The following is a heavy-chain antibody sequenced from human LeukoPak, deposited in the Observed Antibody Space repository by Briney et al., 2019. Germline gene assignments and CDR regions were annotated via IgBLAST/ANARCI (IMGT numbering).Heavy chain of an antibody. CDR2: IYYSGST. CDR1: GGPISSSSYS. CDR3: ASDMTTVTIEY. J-gene: IGHJ4*02. Sequence: SETLPLTCTVPGGPISSSSYSWGWMRQPPGKGLEWIGSIYYSGSTYYNPSLKSRVTISVDTSKNQFSLKLTSVTAADTAVYYCASDMTTVTIEYWGQGTLVTVSS. D-gene: IGHD4-17*01. V-gene: IGHV4-39*01.